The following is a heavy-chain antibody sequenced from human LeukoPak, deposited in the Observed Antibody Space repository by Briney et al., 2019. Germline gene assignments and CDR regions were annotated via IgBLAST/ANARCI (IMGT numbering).Heavy chain of an antibody. CDR3: ARDRGYEQQRWFDL. CDR1: GYTYSSYG. V-gene: IGHV1-18*01. D-gene: IGHD6-13*01. J-gene: IGHJ5*01. CDR2: ITGYNGNT. Sequence: GASVKVSFKASGYTYSSYGIRWVRQAPGQGLEWMGWITGYNGNTKYAHKYQNRVTMTTDPSTSTAYMDLRSLRSDDTAVYYCARDRGYEQQRWFDLGGQATLVTVSS.